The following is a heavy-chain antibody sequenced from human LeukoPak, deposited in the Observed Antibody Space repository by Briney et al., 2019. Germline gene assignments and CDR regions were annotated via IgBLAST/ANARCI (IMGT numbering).Heavy chain of an antibody. CDR2: ISGSGGST. CDR3: ANTMTTVTRAHFDY. D-gene: IGHD4-17*01. J-gene: IGHJ4*02. Sequence: GGSLRLSCAASGFTFSSYAMSWVRQAPGKGLEWVSAISGSGGSTYYADSVKGRFTISRDNSKNTLYLQMNSLRAEDTAVYYYANTMTTVTRAHFDYWGQGTLVTVSS. CDR1: GFTFSSYA. V-gene: IGHV3-23*01.